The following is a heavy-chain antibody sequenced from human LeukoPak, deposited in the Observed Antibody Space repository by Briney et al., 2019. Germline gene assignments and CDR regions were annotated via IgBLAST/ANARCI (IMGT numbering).Heavy chain of an antibody. CDR1: GYSFTSYD. V-gene: IGHV1-8*01. D-gene: IGHD6-6*01. CDR3: ARDPDRIAARFDY. Sequence: ASVKVSCKTSGYSFTSYDVNWVRQAAGQGLEWIGWVRPQNGDSGYAQKFQDRVTMIRDTSTSTAYMELRSPRSDDTAVYYCARDPDRIAARFDYWGQGTLVTVSS. CDR2: VRPQNGDS. J-gene: IGHJ4*02.